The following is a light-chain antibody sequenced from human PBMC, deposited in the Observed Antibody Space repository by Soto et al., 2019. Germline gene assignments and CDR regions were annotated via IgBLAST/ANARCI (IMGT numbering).Light chain of an antibody. V-gene: IGLV2-14*01. Sequence: QSALTQPASVSGSPGQSITLSCTGTSSDDGGYNYVSWYQQHPRKAPKLMIYEVSNRPSGISHRFSGSKSGTTASLTISWLRAEDEPDYYCSSYTRQYTPSYVFGTGTKVTVL. CDR2: EVS. CDR3: SSYTRQYTPSYV. J-gene: IGLJ1*01. CDR1: SSDDGGYNY.